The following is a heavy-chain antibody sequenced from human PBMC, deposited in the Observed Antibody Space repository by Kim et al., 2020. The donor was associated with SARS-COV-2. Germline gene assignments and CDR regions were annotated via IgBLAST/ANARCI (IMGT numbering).Heavy chain of an antibody. Sequence: PSLKRRVTISVDRSKNQFSLKLSSVTAADTAVYYCARVGSSSWYGVIDYWGQGTLVTVSS. D-gene: IGHD6-13*01. J-gene: IGHJ4*02. CDR3: ARVGSSSWYGVIDY. V-gene: IGHV4-30-2*01.